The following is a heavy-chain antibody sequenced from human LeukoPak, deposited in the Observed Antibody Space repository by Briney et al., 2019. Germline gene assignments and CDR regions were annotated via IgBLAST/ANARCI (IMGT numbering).Heavy chain of an antibody. D-gene: IGHD1-26*01. CDR1: GFTFSSYW. CDR2: INGDGRNI. CDR3: AKDHIVGATTLPGY. Sequence: GGSLRLSCVASGFTFSSYWMHWVRQDPRKGLVWVSRINGDGRNINYADSVKGRFTISRDNSKNTLYLQMNSLRAEDTAVYYCAKDHIVGATTLPGYWGQGTLVTVSS. J-gene: IGHJ4*02. V-gene: IGHV3-74*01.